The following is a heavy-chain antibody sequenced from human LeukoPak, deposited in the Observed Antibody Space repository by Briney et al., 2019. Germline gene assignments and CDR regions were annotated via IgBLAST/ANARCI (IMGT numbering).Heavy chain of an antibody. J-gene: IGHJ3*02. CDR1: GGSISSSNW. V-gene: IGHV4-4*02. CDR3: ARGGRGVVVTAINGAFDI. D-gene: IGHD2-21*02. CDR2: IYHSGST. Sequence: SGTLSLTCAVSGGSISSSNWWSWVRQPPGKGLEWIGEIYHSGSTNYNPSLKSRVTISVDKSKNQFSLKLSSVTAADTAVYYCARGGRGVVVTAINGAFDIWGQGTMVTVSS.